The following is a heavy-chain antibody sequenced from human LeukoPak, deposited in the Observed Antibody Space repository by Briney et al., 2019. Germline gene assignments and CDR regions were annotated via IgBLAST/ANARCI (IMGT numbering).Heavy chain of an antibody. D-gene: IGHD1-26*01. CDR3: AKGPWGRLRYSGSLGAFDI. CDR2: ISYDGSNK. V-gene: IGHV3-30*18. Sequence: GGSLRLSCAASGFTFSSYGMHWVRQAPGKGLEWVAVISYDGSNKYYADSVKGRFTISRDNSKNTLYLQMNSLRAEDTAVYYCAKGPWGRLRYSGSLGAFDIWGQGTMVTVSS. CDR1: GFTFSSYG. J-gene: IGHJ3*02.